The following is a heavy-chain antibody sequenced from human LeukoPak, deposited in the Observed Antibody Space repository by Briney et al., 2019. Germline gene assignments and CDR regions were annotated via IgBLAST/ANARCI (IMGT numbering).Heavy chain of an antibody. CDR1: GFTFSSYW. CDR3: ARDRLGLMVRGVIPLY. Sequence: PGGSLRLSCAASGFTFSSYWMSWVRQAPGKGLEWVANIKQDGSEKYYVDSVKGRFTISRDNAKNSLYLQMNSLRAEDTAVYYCARDRLGLMVRGVIPLYWGQGTLVTVSS. CDR2: IKQDGSEK. V-gene: IGHV3-7*04. J-gene: IGHJ4*02. D-gene: IGHD3-10*01.